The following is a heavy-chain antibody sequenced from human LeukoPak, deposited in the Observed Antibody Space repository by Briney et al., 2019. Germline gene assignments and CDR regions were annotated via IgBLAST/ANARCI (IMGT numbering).Heavy chain of an antibody. V-gene: IGHV4-31*03. CDR2: IYYSGST. CDR3: ARTDSSSWYWFDP. D-gene: IGHD6-13*01. CDR1: GGSIGSGGYY. J-gene: IGHJ5*02. Sequence: SQTLSLTCTVSGGSIGSGGYYWSWIRQRPGKGLEWIGYIYYSGSTYHNPSLKSRVTISVDTSKNQFSLKLSSVTAADTAVYYCARTDSSSWYWFDPWGQGTLVTVSS.